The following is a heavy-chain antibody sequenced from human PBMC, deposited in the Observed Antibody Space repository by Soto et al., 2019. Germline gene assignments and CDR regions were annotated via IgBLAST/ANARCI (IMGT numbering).Heavy chain of an antibody. CDR3: ATLITVFGLLMTTFEP. Sequence: QVHLQQWGAGLLKPSETLSLTCAVYGGSVNGYYWNWIRQPPGKGLEWIGEINHTGGTHYNTSLKSRVTMSLVTSMYQFSLRLSSVTVADTAIYYSATLITVFGLLMTTFEPWGQGTQVTVSS. CDR2: INHTGGT. V-gene: IGHV4-34*02. CDR1: GGSVNGYY. J-gene: IGHJ5*02. D-gene: IGHD3-3*01.